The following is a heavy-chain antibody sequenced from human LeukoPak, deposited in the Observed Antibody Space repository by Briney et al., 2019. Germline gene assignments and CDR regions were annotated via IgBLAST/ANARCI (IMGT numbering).Heavy chain of an antibody. D-gene: IGHD3-3*01. CDR1: EFSFSGYA. CDR2: ISGSGGST. V-gene: IGHV3-23*01. J-gene: IGHJ5*02. Sequence: PGGSLRLSCAASEFSFSGYAMSWVRQAPGKGLEWVSGISGSGGSTNYSDSVKGRFIISRDYSKNTLYLQLNSLRAEDTAVYYCARSPSSRITIFGVVIRVGWFDPWGQGTLVTVSS. CDR3: ARSPSSRITIFGVVIRVGWFDP.